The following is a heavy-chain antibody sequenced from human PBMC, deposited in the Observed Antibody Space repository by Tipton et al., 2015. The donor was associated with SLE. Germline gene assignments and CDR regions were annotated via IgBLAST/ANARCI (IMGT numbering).Heavy chain of an antibody. CDR2: IYYSGST. CDR1: GGSISSGDYY. Sequence: TLSLTCTVSGGSISSGDYYWSWIRQPPGKGLEWIGYIYYSGSTYYNPSLKSRVTISVDTSKNQFSLKLSSVTAADTAVYYCARVGDTAMVHFGYWGQGTLVTVSS. J-gene: IGHJ4*02. CDR3: ARVGDTAMVHFGY. D-gene: IGHD5-18*01. V-gene: IGHV4-30-4*01.